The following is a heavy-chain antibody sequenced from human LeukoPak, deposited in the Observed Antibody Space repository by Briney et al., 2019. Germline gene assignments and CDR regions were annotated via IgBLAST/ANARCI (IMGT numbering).Heavy chain of an antibody. CDR3: ARPYCRSTSCYAYDALDV. D-gene: IGHD2-2*01. CDR2: TSYSGST. Sequence: SETLSLTCTVSGGSISSYYWSWIRQPPGKELEWIGYTSYSGSTNYNPSLKSRVTISVDTSKNQFSLKLSSVAAADTAVYYCARPYCRSTSCYAYDALDVWGQGTMVTVSS. V-gene: IGHV4-59*08. CDR1: GGSISSYY. J-gene: IGHJ3*01.